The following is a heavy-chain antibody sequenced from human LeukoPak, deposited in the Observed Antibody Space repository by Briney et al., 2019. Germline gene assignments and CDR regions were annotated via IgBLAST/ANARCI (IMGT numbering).Heavy chain of an antibody. CDR1: GFTFSNAW. V-gene: IGHV3-15*01. D-gene: IGHD3-16*02. CDR2: IKSKTDGGTT. Sequence: GGSLRLSCAASGFTFSNAWMSWVRQAPGKGLEWVGRIKSKTDGGTTDYAAPVKGRFTISRDDSKNTLYLQMNSLKTEDTAVYYCTTEPAYYDYVWGSYRLLYWGQGTLVTVSS. CDR3: TTEPAYYDYVWGSYRLLY. J-gene: IGHJ4*02.